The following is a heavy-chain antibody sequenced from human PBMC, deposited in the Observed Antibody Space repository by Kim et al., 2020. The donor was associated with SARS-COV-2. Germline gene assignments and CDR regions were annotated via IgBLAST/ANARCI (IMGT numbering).Heavy chain of an antibody. D-gene: IGHD4-17*01. V-gene: IGHV1-18*04. Sequence: ASVKVSCKASGYIFSAYGFTWVRQAPGQGLEWMGWISARDGNTKYAQRVQGRVTMTTDTSTSTAYMELRGLRSDDSAIYYCARGAYGDVAFDYWGQGTLILVSS. CDR3: ARGAYGDVAFDY. J-gene: IGHJ4*02. CDR2: ISARDGNT. CDR1: GYIFSAYG.